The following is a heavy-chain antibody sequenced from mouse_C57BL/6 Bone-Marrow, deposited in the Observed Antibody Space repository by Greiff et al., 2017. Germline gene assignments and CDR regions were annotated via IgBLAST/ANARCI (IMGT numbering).Heavy chain of an antibody. J-gene: IGHJ2*01. CDR2: IDPSDSYT. CDR1: GYTFTSYW. V-gene: IGHV1-69*01. Sequence: VQLQQPGAELVMPGASVKLSCKASGYTFTSYWMHWVKQRPGQGLEWIGEIDPSDSYTNYNQKFKGKSTLTVDKSSSTAYMQLSSLTSEDSAVYYCAKGSITTVVAGNYFDYWGQGTTLTVSS. D-gene: IGHD1-1*01. CDR3: AKGSITTVVAGNYFDY.